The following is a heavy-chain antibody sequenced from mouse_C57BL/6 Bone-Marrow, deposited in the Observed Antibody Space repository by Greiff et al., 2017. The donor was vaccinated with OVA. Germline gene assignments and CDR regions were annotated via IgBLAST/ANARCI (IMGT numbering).Heavy chain of an antibody. CDR1: GFTFSSYA. CDR3: ARDQGNYRRYFDV. J-gene: IGHJ1*03. V-gene: IGHV5-4*01. D-gene: IGHD2-14*01. Sequence: EVMLVESGGGLVKPGGSLKLSCAASGFTFSSYAMSWVRQTPEKRLEWVATISDGGSYTYYPDNVKGRFTISRDNAKNNLYLQMSHLKSEDTAMYYCARDQGNYRRYFDVWGTGTTVTVSS. CDR2: ISDGGSYT.